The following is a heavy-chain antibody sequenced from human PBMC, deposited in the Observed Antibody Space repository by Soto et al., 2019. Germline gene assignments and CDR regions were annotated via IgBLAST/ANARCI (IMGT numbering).Heavy chain of an antibody. CDR2: ISAYNGNT. CDR3: ARDRIVVVPTAIDMDY. D-gene: IGHD2-2*02. J-gene: IGHJ4*01. CDR1: GYTFTSFG. Sequence: ALMRDACKASGYTFTSFGISGVRQAPGQGLEWMGWISAYNGNTNYSQKLQGRVTMTTDTSTSTAYMELRSRRSDDTAVYYCARDRIVVVPTAIDMDYRRHGTLISVSS. V-gene: IGHV1-18*04.